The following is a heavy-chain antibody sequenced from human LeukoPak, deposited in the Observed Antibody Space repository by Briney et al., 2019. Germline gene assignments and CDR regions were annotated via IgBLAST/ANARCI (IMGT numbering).Heavy chain of an antibody. D-gene: IGHD6-25*01. J-gene: IGHJ4*02. CDR3: ARPPVAAPTSYFDY. CDR1: GGSISSSSYY. Sequence: KASETLSLTCTVSGGSISSSSYYWGWIRQPPGKGLEWIGSIYYSGSTYYNPSLKSRITISVDTSKNQFSLNLNSVTAADTAVYYCARPPVAAPTSYFDYWGQGILVTVSS. CDR2: IYYSGST. V-gene: IGHV4-39*01.